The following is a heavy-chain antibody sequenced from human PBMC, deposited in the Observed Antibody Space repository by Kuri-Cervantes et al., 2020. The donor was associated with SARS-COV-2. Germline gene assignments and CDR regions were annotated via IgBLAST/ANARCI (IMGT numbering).Heavy chain of an antibody. J-gene: IGHJ4*02. CDR1: GFNFSRTD. V-gene: IGHV3-30*18. Sequence: GESLKISCAASGFNFSRTDMHWVRQAPGKGLEWVAVISYDGKKKKCIDSGKGRFTISRDNSQNTVYLRMTNLRSEDTAMYYCAKDHFGVHDFWGQGTLVTVSS. CDR2: ISYDGKKK. D-gene: IGHD2-21*01. CDR3: AKDHFGVHDF.